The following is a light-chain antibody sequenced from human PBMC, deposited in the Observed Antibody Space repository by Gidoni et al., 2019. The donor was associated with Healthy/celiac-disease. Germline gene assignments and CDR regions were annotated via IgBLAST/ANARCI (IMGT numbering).Light chain of an antibody. CDR2: DAS. Sequence: EIVLTQSPATLSLSPGERATLSCRDSQSVSSYLAWYQQKPGQAPRLLIYDASNRATGIPARLSGSGSGTDFTLTISSLEPEDFAVYYCQQRSNWPPTFGGGTKVEIK. CDR3: QQRSNWPPT. CDR1: QSVSSY. J-gene: IGKJ4*01. V-gene: IGKV3-11*01.